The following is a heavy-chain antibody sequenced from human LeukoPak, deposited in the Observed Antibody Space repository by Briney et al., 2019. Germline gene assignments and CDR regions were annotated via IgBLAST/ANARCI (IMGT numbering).Heavy chain of an antibody. CDR2: INTGNGNT. CDR1: GYTFTTYA. D-gene: IGHD5-12*01. Sequence: GASVKVSCKASGYTFTTYAVHWVRQAPGQRLEWMGWINTGNGNTKYSQKFQGRATFTRDTSASTAYMELSGLTSEDTAVYYCAIVGYGDYWGQGTLVTVSS. CDR3: AIVGYGDY. V-gene: IGHV1-3*04. J-gene: IGHJ4*02.